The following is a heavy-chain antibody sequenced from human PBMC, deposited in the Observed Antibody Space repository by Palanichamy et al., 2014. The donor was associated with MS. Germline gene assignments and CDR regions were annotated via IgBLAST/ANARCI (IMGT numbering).Heavy chain of an antibody. D-gene: IGHD3-10*01. CDR2: IYHDGST. CDR3: ASPSGSYSYDY. CDR1: GGSVQWLL. J-gene: IGHJ4*02. V-gene: IGHV4-34*01. Sequence: QVQVQQWGAGLLKPSETLSLTCAVYGGSVQWLLLELDPPAPRKGLEWIGEIYHDGSTTYNPSLKSRVTISLDTSKNQFSLKLTSVTAADTAVYYCASPSGSYSYDYWGQGTLVTVSS.